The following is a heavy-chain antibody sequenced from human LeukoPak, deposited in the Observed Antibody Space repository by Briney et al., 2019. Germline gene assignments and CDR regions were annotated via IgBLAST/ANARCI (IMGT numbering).Heavy chain of an antibody. V-gene: IGHV4-4*07. J-gene: IGHJ3*02. D-gene: IGHD3-16*01. Sequence: SETLSLTCTVSGGSISSYYWSWIRQPAGKGLEWIGRIYTSGSTNYNPSLKSRVTMSVDTSKNQFSLKLSSVTAADTAVYYCARDRYDYVWGSPPLGHDASDIWGQGTMVTVSS. CDR1: GGSISSYY. CDR3: ARDRYDYVWGSPPLGHDASDI. CDR2: IYTSGST.